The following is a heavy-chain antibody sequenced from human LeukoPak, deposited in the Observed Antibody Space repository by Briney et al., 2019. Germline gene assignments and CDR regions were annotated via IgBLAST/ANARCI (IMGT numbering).Heavy chain of an antibody. CDR3: ARETVLRYFDWSLGAFDI. J-gene: IGHJ3*02. V-gene: IGHV3-30*03. D-gene: IGHD3-9*01. CDR2: ISYDGSNK. Sequence: GGSLRLSCAASGFTFSNAWTSWVRQAPGKGLEWVAVISYDGSNKYYADSVKGRFTTSRDNSKNTLYLQMNSLRAEDTAVYYCARETVLRYFDWSLGAFDIWGQGTMVTVSS. CDR1: GFTFSNAW.